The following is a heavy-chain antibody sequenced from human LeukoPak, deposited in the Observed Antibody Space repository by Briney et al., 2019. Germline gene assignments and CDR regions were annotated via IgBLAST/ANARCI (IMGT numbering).Heavy chain of an antibody. Sequence: GGSLRLSCAVSGFTFSSYEMNWVRQAPGKGLEWVSYISKSGNTIYYADSVKGRFTVSRDNAKNSVYLQMNSLRVEDTAIYYCARCPHSSDYEGDHFDYWGQGSLVTVAS. V-gene: IGHV3-48*03. CDR3: ARCPHSSDYEGDHFDY. CDR1: GFTFSSYE. D-gene: IGHD3-16*01. CDR2: ISKSGNTI. J-gene: IGHJ4*01.